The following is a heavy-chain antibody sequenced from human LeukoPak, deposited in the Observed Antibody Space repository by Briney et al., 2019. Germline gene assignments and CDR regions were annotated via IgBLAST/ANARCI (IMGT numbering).Heavy chain of an antibody. V-gene: IGHV3-30*02. CDR1: GITLTTNG. D-gene: IGHD3-22*01. CDR3: AKEKKYYYDGSGYPGYDY. Sequence: GGSLRLSCAASGITLTTNGMHWVRQAPGKGLEWVAFIQNDGSNKFYADSVKGRFTISKDTSINTLYLQMNSLRAEDTAVYYCAKEKKYYYDGSGYPGYDYWGQGTLVTVSS. J-gene: IGHJ4*02. CDR2: IQNDGSNK.